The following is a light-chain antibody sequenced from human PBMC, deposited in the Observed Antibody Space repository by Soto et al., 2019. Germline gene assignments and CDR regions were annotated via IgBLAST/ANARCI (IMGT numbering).Light chain of an antibody. CDR1: SGSVSTSYY. J-gene: IGLJ3*02. Sequence: QAVVTQEPPFSVSPGGTVTLTCGSTSGSVSTSYYPSWYQQTPGQAPRTLIYSINTRSSGVPDRFSGSILGNKAALTITGAQADGESDYYCVLYMGNGIRVFGGGTKVTVL. V-gene: IGLV8-61*01. CDR2: SIN. CDR3: VLYMGNGIRV.